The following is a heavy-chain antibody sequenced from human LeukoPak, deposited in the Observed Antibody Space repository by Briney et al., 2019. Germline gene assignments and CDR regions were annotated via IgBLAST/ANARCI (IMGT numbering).Heavy chain of an antibody. CDR1: GFTFSSYS. CDR2: ISSSCSTI. J-gene: IGHJ6*02. V-gene: IGHV3-48*02. D-gene: IGHD2-21*01. Sequence: GGSLRLSCAASGFTFSSYSMNWVRQAPGKGLEWVSYISSSCSTIYYADSVKGRFTISRDNAKNSLYLQMNSLRDEDTAVYYCARDPSRGEYYYYGMDVWGQGTTVTVSS. CDR3: ARDPSRGEYYYYGMDV.